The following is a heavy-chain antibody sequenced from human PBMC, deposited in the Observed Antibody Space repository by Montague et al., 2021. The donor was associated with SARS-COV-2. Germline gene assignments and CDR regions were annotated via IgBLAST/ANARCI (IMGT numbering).Heavy chain of an antibody. D-gene: IGHD3-9*01. Sequence: SETLSLTCTVSGGSINNYYWSWIRQPPGRGLEWIGYINYSGSTEYSPSLKSRVTMSIDTSKNQFTLRLNSVTAADTAVYFCARATYFVLAAINYYVLDVWGQGTTVTVSS. V-gene: IGHV4-59*12. CDR1: GGSINNYY. J-gene: IGHJ6*02. CDR2: INYSGST. CDR3: ARATYFVLAAINYYVLDV.